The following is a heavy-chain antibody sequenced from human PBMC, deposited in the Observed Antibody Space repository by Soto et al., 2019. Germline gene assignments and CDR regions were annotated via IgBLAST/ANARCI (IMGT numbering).Heavy chain of an antibody. CDR1: GGSFSGYY. V-gene: IGHV4-34*01. D-gene: IGHD3-10*01. J-gene: IGHJ4*02. CDR3: AREDYYGSGVH. Sequence: QVQLQQWGAGLLKPSETLSLTCAVYGGSFSGYYWSWIRQPPGKGLEWIGEINHSGSTNYNPSLKSRVTISVDTSQNQFSLKLSSVTAADTAVYYCAREDYYGSGVHWGQGTLVTVSS. CDR2: INHSGST.